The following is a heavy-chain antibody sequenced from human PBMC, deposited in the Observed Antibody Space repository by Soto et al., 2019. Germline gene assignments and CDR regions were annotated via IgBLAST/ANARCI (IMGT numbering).Heavy chain of an antibody. V-gene: IGHV1-18*01. CDR1: GYTFTSYG. CDR2: ISAYNGNT. CDR3: ARDLTAEWELLPFFDY. D-gene: IGHD1-26*01. J-gene: IGHJ4*02. Sequence: QVQLVQSGAEVKKPGASVKVSCKASGYTFTSYGISWVRQAPGQGLEWMGWISAYNGNTNYAQKLQGRVTMTTDTATSTAYMELRSLRSDDTAVYYCARDLTAEWELLPFFDYWGQGTLVTVSS.